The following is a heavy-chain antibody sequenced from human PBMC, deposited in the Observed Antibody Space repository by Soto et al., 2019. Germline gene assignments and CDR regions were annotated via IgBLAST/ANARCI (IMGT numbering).Heavy chain of an antibody. Sequence: ASVKVSCKASGYTFTSYGISWVRQAPGQGLEWMGWISAYNGNTNYAQKLQGRVTMTTDTSTSTAYMELRSLRSDDTAVYYCARTNYDFWSGPHFDDWGQGTLVTVSS. D-gene: IGHD3-3*01. J-gene: IGHJ4*02. V-gene: IGHV1-18*01. CDR1: GYTFTSYG. CDR2: ISAYNGNT. CDR3: ARTNYDFWSGPHFDD.